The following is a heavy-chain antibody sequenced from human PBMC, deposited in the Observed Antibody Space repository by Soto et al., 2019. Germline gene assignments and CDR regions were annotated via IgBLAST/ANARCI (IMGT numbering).Heavy chain of an antibody. CDR2: IYDSGST. V-gene: IGHV4-59*12. J-gene: IGHJ5*02. CDR1: GGSIISYY. D-gene: IGHD1-1*01. Sequence: SETLSLTCTVSGGSIISYYWSWIRQPPGKGLEWIGYIYDSGSTSYNPSLKSRVTISVDTSKNQFSLKLTSVTAADTAVYYCARDQLEGNWFDPWGQGTLVTVSS. CDR3: ARDQLEGNWFDP.